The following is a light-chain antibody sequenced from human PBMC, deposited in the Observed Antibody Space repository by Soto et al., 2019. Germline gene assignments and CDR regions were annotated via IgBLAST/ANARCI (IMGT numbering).Light chain of an antibody. CDR1: ISDVGGYKY. V-gene: IGLV2-14*01. CDR3: RSYTTSSSLV. CDR2: EVG. Sequence: QSALTQPASVSGSPGQSITISCSGTISDVGGYKYVSWYQQHPGKAPELMIYEVGNRPSGVSQRFSGSKSGNPASLTIFGVLAEDEADYYCRSYTTSSSLVFGGGTKLTVL. J-gene: IGLJ2*01.